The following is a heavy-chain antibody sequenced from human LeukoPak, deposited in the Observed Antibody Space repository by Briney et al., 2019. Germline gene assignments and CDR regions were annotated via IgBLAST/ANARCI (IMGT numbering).Heavy chain of an antibody. Sequence: ASVKVSCKASGYTFTSYGISWVRQAPGQGLEWMGWISAYNGNTNYAQKLQGRVTMTTDTSTSTAYMELRSLRSDDTAVYYCARRSPFLDYITSYYFDYWGQGTLVTVSS. J-gene: IGHJ4*02. CDR1: GYTFTSYG. D-gene: IGHD3-3*02. V-gene: IGHV1-18*01. CDR3: ARRSPFLDYITSYYFDY. CDR2: ISAYNGNT.